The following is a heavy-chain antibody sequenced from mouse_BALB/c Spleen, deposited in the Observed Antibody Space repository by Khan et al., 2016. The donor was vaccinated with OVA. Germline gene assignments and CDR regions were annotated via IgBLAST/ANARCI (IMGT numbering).Heavy chain of an antibody. Sequence: VQLQQSGPELMKPGASVKISCKASGYSFTSYYIHWVMQSHGKSLEWIGYIDPFSGGTTYNQKFKGKATLTVDKSSSPAYIHLSNLTSEDSAAYYCTRRGYVAWFTYWGQGTLVTVSA. CDR1: GYSFTSYY. D-gene: IGHD2-2*01. V-gene: IGHV1S135*01. CDR2: IDPFSGGT. J-gene: IGHJ3*01. CDR3: TRRGYVAWFTY.